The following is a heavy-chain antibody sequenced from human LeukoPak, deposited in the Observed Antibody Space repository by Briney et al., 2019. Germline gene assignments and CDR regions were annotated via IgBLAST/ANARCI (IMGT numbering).Heavy chain of an antibody. CDR3: ERAEGAGRDV. V-gene: IGHV3-21*01. CDR1: GFTFDDYA. D-gene: IGHD6-19*01. Sequence: GGSLRLSCAASGFTFDDYAMHWVRQAPGKGLEWVSSISSSSSYIYYADSVKGRFTISRDNAKNSLYLQMNSLRAEDTAVYYCERAEGAGRDVWGQGTTVTVSS. J-gene: IGHJ6*02. CDR2: ISSSSSYI.